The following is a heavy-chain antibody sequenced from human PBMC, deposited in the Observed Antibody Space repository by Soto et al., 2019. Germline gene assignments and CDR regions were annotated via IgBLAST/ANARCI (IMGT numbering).Heavy chain of an antibody. CDR1: GFTVSSNY. Sequence: GGSLRLSCAASGFTVSSNYMSWVRQAPGKGLEWVSVIYSGGSTYYADSVKGRFTISRHNSKNTLYLQMNSLRAEDTAVYYCARDRITIFGVVTTDYYMDVWGKGTTVTVSS. CDR3: ARDRITIFGVVTTDYYMDV. CDR2: IYSGGST. D-gene: IGHD3-3*01. V-gene: IGHV3-53*04. J-gene: IGHJ6*03.